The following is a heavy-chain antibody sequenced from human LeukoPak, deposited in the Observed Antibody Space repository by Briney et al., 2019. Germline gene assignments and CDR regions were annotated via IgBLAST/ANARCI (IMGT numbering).Heavy chain of an antibody. D-gene: IGHD5-18*01. CDR2: INHSGST. V-gene: IGHV4-34*01. CDR3: ASPLGYSYGLGY. CDR1: GGSFSGYY. J-gene: IGHJ4*02. Sequence: SETLSLTCAVYGGSFSGYYWSWIRQPPGKGLEWIGEINHSGSTNYNPSLKSRVTISVDTSKNQFSLKLSSVTAADTAVYYCASPLGYSYGLGYWDQGTLVTVSS.